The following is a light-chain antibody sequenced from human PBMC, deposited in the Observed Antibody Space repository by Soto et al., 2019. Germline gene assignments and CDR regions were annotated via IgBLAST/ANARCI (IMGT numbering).Light chain of an antibody. CDR3: SSYTSSSTL. J-gene: IGLJ1*01. V-gene: IGLV2-14*01. Sequence: QSVLTQPASVSGSPGQSITISCTGTSSDVGGYNYVSWYQQHPGKAPKLMIYAVTDRPSGVSSRFSGSKSGNTASLTLSGLQADDEAHYYCSSYTSSSTLFGTGTKVTVL. CDR1: SSDVGGYNY. CDR2: AVT.